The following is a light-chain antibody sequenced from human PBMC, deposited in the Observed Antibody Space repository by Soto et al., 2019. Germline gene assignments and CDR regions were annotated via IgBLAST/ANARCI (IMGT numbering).Light chain of an antibody. J-gene: IGKJ4*01. Sequence: DIQMTQSPSSLSASVGDRVTITCRASESISSYLNWYQQKPGKAPKLLIYAASVLQSGVPSRFSGSGSGTDIPLTIASVQPEDFASYSCQHSYSPSRTFGGGTKVEIK. V-gene: IGKV1-39*01. CDR1: ESISSY. CDR3: QHSYSPSRT. CDR2: AAS.